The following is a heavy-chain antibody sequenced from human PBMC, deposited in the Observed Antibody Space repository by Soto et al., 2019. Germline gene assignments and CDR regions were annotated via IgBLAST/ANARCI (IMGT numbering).Heavy chain of an antibody. J-gene: IGHJ6*03. CDR1: GYTFTGYY. CDR3: ARGGSGSYHYYYYYMDV. CDR2: INPNSGGT. V-gene: IGHV1-2*04. Sequence: ASVKVSCKASGYTFTGYYMHWVRQAPRQGLEWMGWINPNSGGTNYAQKFQGWVTMTRDTSISTAYMELSRLRSDDTAVYYCARGGSGSYHYYYYYMDVWGKGTTVTVSS. D-gene: IGHD3-10*01.